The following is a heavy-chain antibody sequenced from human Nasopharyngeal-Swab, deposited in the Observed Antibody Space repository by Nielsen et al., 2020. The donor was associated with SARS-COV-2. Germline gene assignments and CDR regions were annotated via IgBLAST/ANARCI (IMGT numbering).Heavy chain of an antibody. Sequence: GESLKISCAASGFSFSTYWMTWVRQAPGKGLEWVANIKQDGSEKYYVDSVKGRFTVSRDNPKNLLYLQVNSLRAEDTAVYYCARQGVFVPAYFHQYYMDVRGKGTTVTVSS. CDR3: ARQGVFVPAYFHQYYMDV. V-gene: IGHV3-7*03. J-gene: IGHJ6*03. CDR1: GFSFSTYW. D-gene: IGHD3-16*02. CDR2: IKQDGSEK.